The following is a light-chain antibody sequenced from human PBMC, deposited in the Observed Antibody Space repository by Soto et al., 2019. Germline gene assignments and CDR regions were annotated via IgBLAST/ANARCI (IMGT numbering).Light chain of an antibody. J-gene: IGLJ3*02. CDR1: SSNIGAGYD. Sequence: QSVLTQPPSVSGAPGQRVTISCTGSSSNIGAGYDVHWYQQLPGTAPKLLISGNSNRPSGVPDRFSGSKSGTSASLAITGLQAEDEADYYRQSYDSSLSGGVFGGGTKLTVL. CDR2: GNS. CDR3: QSYDSSLSGGV. V-gene: IGLV1-40*01.